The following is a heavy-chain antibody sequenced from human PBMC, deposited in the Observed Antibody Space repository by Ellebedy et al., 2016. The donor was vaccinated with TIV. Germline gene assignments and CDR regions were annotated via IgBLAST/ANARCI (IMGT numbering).Heavy chain of an antibody. CDR2: MRDEGSEK. CDR1: GFSFRSYW. J-gene: IGHJ3*02. CDR3: ATDGSYGDYLSPTHAFEN. V-gene: IGHV3-7*01. Sequence: GESLKISCAASGFSFRSYWMSWVRQAPGKGLEWVANMRDEGSEKNYVESVRGRCTISRDNTNNSLYLHMNSLRAEDTAVYYCATDGSYGDYLSPTHAFENWGQGTMVIVSS. D-gene: IGHD4-17*01.